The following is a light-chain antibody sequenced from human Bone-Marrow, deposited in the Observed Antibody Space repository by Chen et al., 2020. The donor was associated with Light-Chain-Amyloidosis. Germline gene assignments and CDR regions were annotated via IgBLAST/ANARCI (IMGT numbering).Light chain of an antibody. Sequence: QSALTQPASVSGSPGQSITISCPGTSSDVGGYNLVSWYQQHPGKAPKLMIYGVSKRPSGVSNRFSGSRSGNTASLTISGLQAEDESDYYCRSYAGDSTYVFGIGTKLTVL. J-gene: IGLJ1*01. CDR1: SSDVGGYNL. CDR2: GVS. V-gene: IGLV2-23*02. CDR3: RSYAGDSTYV.